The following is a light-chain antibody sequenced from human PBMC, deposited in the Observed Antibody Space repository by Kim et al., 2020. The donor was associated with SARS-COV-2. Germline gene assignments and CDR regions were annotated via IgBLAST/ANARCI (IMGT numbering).Light chain of an antibody. CDR1: SSDVGGYNY. CDR2: NVS. Sequence: GPAITISCTGTSSDVGGYNYVSWYQQHPGKAPKLMIYNVSKRPSGVSQRFSGYTSGNAASLTSCGLQAEDEADYCCSSDTSSSTWVFGGGTQLTVL. V-gene: IGLV2-14*04. J-gene: IGLJ3*02. CDR3: SSDTSSSTWV.